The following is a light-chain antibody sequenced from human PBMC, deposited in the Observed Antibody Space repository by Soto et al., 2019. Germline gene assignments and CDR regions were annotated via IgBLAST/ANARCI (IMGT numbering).Light chain of an antibody. J-gene: IGKJ3*01. Sequence: EIVLTQSPGTLSLSPGDSATLSCRASQTVTNNYLAWYQQKPGQAPRLLIHGASSRATGTPDRFSGGGSGTDFTLTISRLETEDFAVYYCQQYGGSPLFTFGPGTKVDIK. CDR2: GAS. CDR3: QQYGGSPLFT. V-gene: IGKV3-20*01. CDR1: QTVTNNY.